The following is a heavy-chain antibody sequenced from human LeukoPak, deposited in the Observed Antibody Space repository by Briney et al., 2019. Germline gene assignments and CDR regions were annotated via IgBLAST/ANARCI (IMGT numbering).Heavy chain of an antibody. D-gene: IGHD1-14*01. CDR3: ARVRLDRSERNLDAFEN. Sequence: TGGSLRLSCAASGFTFSTFWMTWVRQAPGKGLEWVANIKPDGSEKSYVDSVKGRFTISRDNAKNSLYLEMNSLRAEDTAVYFCARVRLDRSERNLDAFENWGQGTMVTVSS. CDR2: IKPDGSEK. J-gene: IGHJ3*02. CDR1: GFTFSTFW. V-gene: IGHV3-7*03.